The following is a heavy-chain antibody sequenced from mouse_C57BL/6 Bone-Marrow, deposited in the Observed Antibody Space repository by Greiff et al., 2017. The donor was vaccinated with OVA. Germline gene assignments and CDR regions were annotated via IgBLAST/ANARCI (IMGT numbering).Heavy chain of an antibody. CDR1: GYTFTSYG. D-gene: IGHD2-3*01. CDR3: ARSEGLLRDYAMDY. CDR2: IYPRSGNT. Sequence: QVQLQQSGAELARPGASVKLSCKASGYTFTSYGISWVKQRTGQGLEWIGEIYPRSGNTYYNEKFKGKATLTADKSSSTAYMELRSLTSEDSAVYFCARSEGLLRDYAMDYWGQGTSVTVSS. V-gene: IGHV1-81*01. J-gene: IGHJ4*01.